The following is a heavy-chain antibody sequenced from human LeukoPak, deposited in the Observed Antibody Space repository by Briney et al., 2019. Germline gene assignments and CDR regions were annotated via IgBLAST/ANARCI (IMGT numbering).Heavy chain of an antibody. CDR1: GGSISSSSYY. J-gene: IGHJ5*02. CDR3: ARGIHGGKLLWFGELSSNNWFDP. CDR2: IYYSGST. Sequence: SETLSLTCTVSGGSISSSSYYWGWIRQPPGKGLEWIGSIYYSGSTYYNPSLKSRVTISVDTSKNRFSLKLSSVTAADTAVYYCARGIHGGKLLWFGELSSNNWFDPWGQGTLVTVSS. D-gene: IGHD3-10*01. V-gene: IGHV4-39*07.